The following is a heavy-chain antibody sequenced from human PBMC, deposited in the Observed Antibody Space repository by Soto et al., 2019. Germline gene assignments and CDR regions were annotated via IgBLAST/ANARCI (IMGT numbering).Heavy chain of an antibody. CDR2: IYPGDSDT. V-gene: IGHV5-51*01. J-gene: IGHJ5*02. Sequence: GESLKISCKGSGYSFTSYWIGWVRQMPGKGLEWMGIIYPGDSDTRYSPSFQGQVTISADKSISTAYLQWSSLKASDTAMYYFARHTFRDCSSTSCAGYNWFDPWGQGTLVTVSS. CDR3: ARHTFRDCSSTSCAGYNWFDP. D-gene: IGHD2-2*01. CDR1: GYSFTSYW.